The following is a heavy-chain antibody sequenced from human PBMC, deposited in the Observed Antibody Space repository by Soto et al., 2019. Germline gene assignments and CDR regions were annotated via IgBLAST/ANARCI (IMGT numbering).Heavy chain of an antibody. CDR2: ISYDGNIK. CDR1: AFSFSHYA. J-gene: IGHJ6*02. CDR3: ARAGYCSGGRYYSPYYYYYGMDV. V-gene: IGHV3-30-3*01. D-gene: IGHD2-15*01. Sequence: QAQLVESGGGVVQPGRSLRLSCGASAFSFSHYAMHWVRQAAGKGLECVAVISYDGNIKRYADSMKGRFTISRDNSENTLYLQMNSLSPEDTAVYYCARAGYCSGGRYYSPYYYYYGMDVWGQGTTVTVSS.